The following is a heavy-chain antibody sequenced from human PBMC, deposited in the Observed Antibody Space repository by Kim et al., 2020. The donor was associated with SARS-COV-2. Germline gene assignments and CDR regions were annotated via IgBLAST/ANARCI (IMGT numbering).Heavy chain of an antibody. D-gene: IGHD3-10*01. J-gene: IGHJ5*02. V-gene: IGHV3-23*01. Sequence: GGSLRLSCAASGFTFSSYAMSWVRQAPGKGLEWVSAISGSGGSTYYADSVKGRFTISRDNSKNTLYLQMNSLRAEDTAVYYCAKPPTGGSGSHRFDPWGQGTLVTVSS. CDR3: AKPPTGGSGSHRFDP. CDR2: ISGSGGST. CDR1: GFTFSSYA.